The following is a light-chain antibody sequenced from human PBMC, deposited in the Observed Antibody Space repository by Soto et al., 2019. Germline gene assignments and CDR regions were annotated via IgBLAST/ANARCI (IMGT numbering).Light chain of an antibody. Sequence: ERVVSQSNAPLSLSPGERASPSCRARQSIANSLAWYQQKPGQAPRLLIFGASNRATGIPDRFSGSGSGTDFTLTISRREPEDFAVYHCQQYGGSPRTFGQGTKVDI. CDR1: QSIANS. CDR2: GAS. J-gene: IGKJ1*01. V-gene: IGKV3-20*01. CDR3: QQYGGSPRT.